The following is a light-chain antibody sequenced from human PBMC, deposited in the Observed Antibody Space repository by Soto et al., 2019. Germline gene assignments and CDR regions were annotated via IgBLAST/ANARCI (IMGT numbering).Light chain of an antibody. CDR1: QSISSY. CDR3: QQSYSTPRT. J-gene: IGKJ1*01. V-gene: IGKV1-39*01. Sequence: DIQMTQSPSSLSASVGDRVTITCRASQSISSYLNWYQQKPGKAPKLLIYAASSLQSGVPSRFSGSGSGTDFTLTISSLQPEDFATYYCQQSYSTPRTFGHGTKADNK. CDR2: AAS.